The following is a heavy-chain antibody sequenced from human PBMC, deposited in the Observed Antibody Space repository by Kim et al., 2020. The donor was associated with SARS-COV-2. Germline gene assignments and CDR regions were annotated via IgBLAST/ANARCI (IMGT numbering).Heavy chain of an antibody. D-gene: IGHD6-13*01. CDR1: GYTFTGYY. J-gene: IGHJ6*02. V-gene: IGHV1-2*06. CDR2: INPNSGGT. CDR3: AREYYHRAAAGNYYYGMDV. Sequence: ASVKVSCKASGYTFTGYYMHWVRQAPGQGLEWMGRINPNSGGTNYAQKFQGRVTMTRDTSISTAYMELSRLRSDDTAVYYCAREYYHRAAAGNYYYGMDVWGQGTTVTVSS.